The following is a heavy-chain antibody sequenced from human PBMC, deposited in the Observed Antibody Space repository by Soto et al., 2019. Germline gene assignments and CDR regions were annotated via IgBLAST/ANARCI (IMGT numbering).Heavy chain of an antibody. CDR1: GFIFSNYA. V-gene: IGHV3-23*01. CDR2: ISDSGTGT. J-gene: IGHJ4*02. D-gene: IGHD2-2*01. Sequence: GGALRLSCAASGFIFSNYAMSWVRQAPGKGLEWVSGISDSGTGTYHADSVRGRFSISRDNSKNTLYLQMNSLRAEDTAIYYCAKDRCARTNCCFVNWGLGALVTVSS. CDR3: AKDRCARTNCCFVN.